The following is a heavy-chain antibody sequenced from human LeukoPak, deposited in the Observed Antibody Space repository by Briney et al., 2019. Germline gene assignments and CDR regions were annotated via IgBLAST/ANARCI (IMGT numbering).Heavy chain of an antibody. D-gene: IGHD3-10*01. V-gene: IGHV1-18*01. CDR3: ARVSGSRNPHSNYYYYYMDV. CDR1: GYTFTEYA. J-gene: IGHJ6*03. CDR2: VNGYNAIA. Sequence: GASVKVSCKVSGYTFTEYAISWVRQAPGQGLEWMGWVNGYNAIAKYVQKFQDRVTMTTDTSTSTAYMEVRNLRSDDTAVYYCARVSGSRNPHSNYYYYYMDVWGEGTTVVVSS.